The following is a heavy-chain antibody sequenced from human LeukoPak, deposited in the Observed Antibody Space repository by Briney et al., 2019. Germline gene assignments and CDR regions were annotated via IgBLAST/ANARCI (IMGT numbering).Heavy chain of an antibody. CDR3: AKDLPLYDFWSGYFGHDAFDI. CDR2: IKEDGSEK. Sequence: PGGSLRLSCAASGFTFSTYWMSWVRQAPGKGLEWVANIKEDGSEKYYVDSVKGRFTISRDNSKNTLYLQMNSLRAEDTAVYYCAKDLPLYDFWSGYFGHDAFDIWGQGTMVTVSS. V-gene: IGHV3-7*03. D-gene: IGHD3-3*01. J-gene: IGHJ3*02. CDR1: GFTFSTYW.